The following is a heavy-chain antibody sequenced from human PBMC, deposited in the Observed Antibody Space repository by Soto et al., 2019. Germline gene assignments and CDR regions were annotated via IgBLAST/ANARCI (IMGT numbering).Heavy chain of an antibody. Sequence: GASVKVSCKASGYSFTSYGISWVRQAPGQGLEWMGWISAYNGNTNYAQKLQGRVTMTTDTSTSTADMELRSLRSDDTAVYYCARDQCTVGYDFWSGYCPSVPTDPWGQGTLVTVS. J-gene: IGHJ5*02. D-gene: IGHD3-3*01. CDR3: ARDQCTVGYDFWSGYCPSVPTDP. CDR1: GYSFTSYG. CDR2: ISAYNGNT. V-gene: IGHV1-18*01.